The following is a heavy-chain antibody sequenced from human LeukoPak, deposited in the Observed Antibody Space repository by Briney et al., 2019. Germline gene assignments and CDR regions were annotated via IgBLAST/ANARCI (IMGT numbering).Heavy chain of an antibody. CDR1: GFTFSDYG. D-gene: IGHD1-1*01. J-gene: IGHJ4*02. CDR3: AKGAKLESHFDY. Sequence: TGGPLRLSCAASGFTFSDYGMHWVRQAPGKGLEWVGIVSYDGTTTVYGDSVRGRLTISRDNSKRTLWLQMNSLTIEDTAVYYCAKGAKLESHFDYWGQGTLVTVSS. V-gene: IGHV3-30*18. CDR2: VSYDGTTT.